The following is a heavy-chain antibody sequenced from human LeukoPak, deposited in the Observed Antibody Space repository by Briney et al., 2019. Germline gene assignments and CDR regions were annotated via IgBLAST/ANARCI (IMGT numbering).Heavy chain of an antibody. CDR3: ATDLLSAIAAAKAYAFDI. V-gene: IGHV1-24*01. CDR1: GYTLTELS. CDR2: FDPEDGET. D-gene: IGHD6-13*01. Sequence: GASVKVSCKVSGYTLTELSMHWVRQAPGKGLEWMGGFDPEDGETIYAQKFQGRVTMTEDTSTDTAYMELSSLRSEDTAVYYCATDLLSAIAAAKAYAFDIWGQGTMVTVSS. J-gene: IGHJ3*02.